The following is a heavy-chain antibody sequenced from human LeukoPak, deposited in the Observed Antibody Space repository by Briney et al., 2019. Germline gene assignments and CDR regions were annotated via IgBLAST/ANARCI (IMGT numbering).Heavy chain of an antibody. CDR2: INHSGST. Sequence: PSETLSLTFAVYGGSFSGYYWSWIRQPPGKGLEWIGEINHSGSTNYNPSLKSRVTISVDTSKNQFSLKLSSVTAADTAVYYCARGGWLSGDYWGQGTLVTVSS. D-gene: IGHD3-22*01. CDR1: GGSFSGYY. V-gene: IGHV4-34*01. J-gene: IGHJ4*02. CDR3: ARGGWLSGDY.